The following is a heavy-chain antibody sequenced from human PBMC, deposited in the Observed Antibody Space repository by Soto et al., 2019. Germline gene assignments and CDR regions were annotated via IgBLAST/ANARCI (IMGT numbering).Heavy chain of an antibody. Sequence: SETLSLTCAVYGGSFSGYYWSWIRQPPGKGLEWIGEINHSGSTNYNPSLKSRVTISVDTSKNQFSLKLSSVTAADTAVYYCARAVPYTFSGSYSKSYYYYYMDVWGKGTTVTVSS. D-gene: IGHD3-10*01. J-gene: IGHJ6*03. V-gene: IGHV4-34*01. CDR2: INHSGST. CDR1: GGSFSGYY. CDR3: ARAVPYTFSGSYSKSYYYYYMDV.